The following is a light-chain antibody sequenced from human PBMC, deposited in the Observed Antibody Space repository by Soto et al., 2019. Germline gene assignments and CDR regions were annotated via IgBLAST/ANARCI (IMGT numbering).Light chain of an antibody. CDR1: QSVSDN. J-gene: IGKJ2*01. CDR2: GAS. Sequence: EIVMTQSPATLSVSPGERATLSCRASQSVSDNLAWYQRKPGQAPSLLIYGASTRATGIPARFSGSGSETEFTLTISSLQSEDFAIYYCQQSNNWPYTFGQGTKVDIK. V-gene: IGKV3-15*01. CDR3: QQSNNWPYT.